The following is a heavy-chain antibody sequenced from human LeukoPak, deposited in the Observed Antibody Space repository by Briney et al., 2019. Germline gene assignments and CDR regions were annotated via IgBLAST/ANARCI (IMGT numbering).Heavy chain of an antibody. CDR1: GYTLTELS. CDR3: ATERHCSSTSCYAFDI. CDR2: FDPEDGET. V-gene: IGHV1-24*01. Sequence: ASVKVSCKVSGYTLTELSMHWVRQAPGKGLEWMGGFDPEDGETIYAQKFQGRVTMTEDTSTDTAYMELSSLRSEDTAVYYCATERHCSSTSCYAFDIWGQGTMVTVSS. D-gene: IGHD2-2*01. J-gene: IGHJ3*02.